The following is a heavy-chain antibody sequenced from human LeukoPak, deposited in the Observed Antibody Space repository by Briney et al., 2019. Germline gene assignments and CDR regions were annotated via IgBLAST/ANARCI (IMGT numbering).Heavy chain of an antibody. CDR1: GYTFTSYG. CDR2: ISAYNGNT. D-gene: IGHD3-22*01. V-gene: IGHV1-18*01. CDR3: ARAYMGYDSSGYYYGDASDI. J-gene: IGHJ3*02. Sequence: ASVKVSCKASGYTFTSYGISWVRQAPGQGLEWMGWISAYNGNTNYAQKLQGRVTMTTDTSTSTAYMELRSLRSDDTAVYYCARAYMGYDSSGYYYGDASDIWGQGTMVTVSS.